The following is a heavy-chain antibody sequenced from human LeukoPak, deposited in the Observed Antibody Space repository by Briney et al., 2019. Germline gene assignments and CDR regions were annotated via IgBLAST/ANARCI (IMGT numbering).Heavy chain of an antibody. CDR3: AKGGSTNFYYGDV. CDR2: IYDSGST. V-gene: IGHV4-59*01. D-gene: IGHD2/OR15-2a*01. J-gene: IGHJ6*02. Sequence: SEILSLTCSVSGGSMTNLYWTWIRQPPGKGLEWIGDIYDSGSTRYNTSLESRVTISVDTSKNQFSLKLSSVTAADTAVYYCAKGGSTNFYYGDVWGQGTTVTVSS. CDR1: GGSMTNLY.